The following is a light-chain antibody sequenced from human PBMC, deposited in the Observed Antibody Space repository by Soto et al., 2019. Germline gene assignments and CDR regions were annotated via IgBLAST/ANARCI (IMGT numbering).Light chain of an antibody. CDR2: EAT. CDR1: SSDIGIYNL. CDR3: CLSASRTTFM. V-gene: IGLV2-23*02. Sequence: QPVLTQPASASGSPGQSITISCTGTSSDIGIYNLVSWYQQHPGKAPKLIIYEATKRPSGVSNRFSGSKSGNTVSLTVSRLQAEDEADYYCCLSASRTTFMFGGGTKLTVL. J-gene: IGLJ3*02.